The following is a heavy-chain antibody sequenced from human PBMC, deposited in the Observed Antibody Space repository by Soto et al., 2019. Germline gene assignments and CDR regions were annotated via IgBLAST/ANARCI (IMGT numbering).Heavy chain of an antibody. CDR1: GHSIIGIYH. CDR2: VYHTGTT. V-gene: IGHV4-38-2*01. CDR3: ARHPVTIFPVVALWWVAA. J-gene: IGHJ5*02. Sequence: PSETLTLTCAVSGHSIIGIYHRAWIRPSPGRGLEWIASVYHTGTTYYTPSLESRVTISVDTSKKQLSLRQSSVTAPDTAVYYCARHPVTIFPVVALWWVAAWGQGTLDTV. D-gene: IGHD3-3*01.